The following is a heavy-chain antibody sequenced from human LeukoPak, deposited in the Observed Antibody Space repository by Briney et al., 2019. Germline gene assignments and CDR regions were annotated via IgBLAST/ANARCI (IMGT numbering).Heavy chain of an antibody. Sequence: SVKVSCKASGYTFTSYGISWVRQAPGQGLEWMGGIIPIFSTANYAQKFQGRVTITTDESTSTAYMELSSLRSEDTAVYYCASGYCSSTSCYHRLDYYYYMDVWGKGTTVTVSS. J-gene: IGHJ6*03. CDR3: ASGYCSSTSCYHRLDYYYYMDV. CDR1: GYTFTSYG. V-gene: IGHV1-69*05. CDR2: IIPIFSTA. D-gene: IGHD2-2*01.